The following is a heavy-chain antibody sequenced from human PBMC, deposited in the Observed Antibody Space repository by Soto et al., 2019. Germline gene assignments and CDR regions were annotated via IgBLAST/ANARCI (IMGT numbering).Heavy chain of an antibody. CDR1: DGSISTYY. J-gene: IGHJ6*02. Sequence: SETLSLTCSVSDGSISTYYWSWIRQSPGKELEWIGYVYYTGSTNYNPSLKSRATMSVDTSKNQFSLKLNSVTAADTAVYFCARGPGYCSGGACTFYYGLDVWGQGTTVTVSS. CDR2: VYYTGST. D-gene: IGHD2-15*01. V-gene: IGHV4-59*01. CDR3: ARGPGYCSGGACTFYYGLDV.